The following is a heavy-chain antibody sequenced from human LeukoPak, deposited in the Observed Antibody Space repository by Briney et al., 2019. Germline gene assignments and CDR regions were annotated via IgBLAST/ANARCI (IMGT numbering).Heavy chain of an antibody. Sequence: PSETLSLTCAVYGGSFSGYYWSWIRQPPGKGLEWIGEINHSGSTNYNPSLKSRVTISVDTSKNQFSLKLSSVTAADTAVYYCAGTMGPFYYYYGMDVWGQGTTVTVSS. V-gene: IGHV4-34*01. CDR2: INHSGST. CDR1: GGSFSGYY. J-gene: IGHJ6*02. D-gene: IGHD3-10*01. CDR3: AGTMGPFYYYYGMDV.